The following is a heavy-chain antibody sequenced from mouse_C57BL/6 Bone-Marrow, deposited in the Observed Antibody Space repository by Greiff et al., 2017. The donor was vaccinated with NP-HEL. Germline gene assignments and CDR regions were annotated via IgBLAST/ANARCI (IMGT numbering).Heavy chain of an antibody. J-gene: IGHJ1*03. Sequence: QVQLQQSGAELVRPGTSVKVSCKASGYAFTNYLIEWVKQRPGQGLEWIGVINPGSGGTNYNEKFKGQATLTADKSSSTAYMQLSSLTSEDSAVYFCARENYYGSSYRNFDVWGTGTTVTVSS. CDR2: INPGSGGT. CDR3: ARENYYGSSYRNFDV. CDR1: GYAFTNYL. V-gene: IGHV1-54*01. D-gene: IGHD1-1*01.